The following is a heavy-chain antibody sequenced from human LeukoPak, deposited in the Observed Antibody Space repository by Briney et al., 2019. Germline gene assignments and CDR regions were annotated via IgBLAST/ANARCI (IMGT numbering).Heavy chain of an antibody. Sequence: SETLSLTCAVYGGSFSGYYWSWIRQPPGKGLEWIGEINHSGSTNYNPSLKSRVTISVDTSKNQFSLKLSSVTAADTAVYYCARDPRNSQSYFDYWGQGTLVTVSS. CDR1: GGSFSGYY. CDR2: INHSGST. J-gene: IGHJ4*02. V-gene: IGHV4-34*01. D-gene: IGHD4-23*01. CDR3: ARDPRNSQSYFDY.